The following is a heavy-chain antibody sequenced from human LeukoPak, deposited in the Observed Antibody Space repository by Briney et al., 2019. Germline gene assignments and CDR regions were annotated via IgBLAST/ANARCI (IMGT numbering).Heavy chain of an antibody. CDR3: AKQSGYGDSDIDY. D-gene: IGHD4-17*01. CDR2: IYSGGST. CDR1: GFTFSSYS. J-gene: IGHJ4*02. Sequence: PGKSLRLSCAASGFTFSSYSMSWVRQAPGKGLEWVSVIYSGGSTYYADSVRGRFTISRDNSKNTLFLQMNSLRAEDTAVYYCAKQSGYGDSDIDYWSQGTLVTVSS. V-gene: IGHV3-66*04.